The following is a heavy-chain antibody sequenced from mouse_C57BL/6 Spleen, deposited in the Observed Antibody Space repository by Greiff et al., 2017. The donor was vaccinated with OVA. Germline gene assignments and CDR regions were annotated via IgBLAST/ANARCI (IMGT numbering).Heavy chain of an antibody. D-gene: IGHD1-1*01. V-gene: IGHV1-50*01. CDR1: GYTFTSYW. CDR3: ARNYYGSSYFDY. Sequence: VQLQQSGAELVKPGASVKLSCKASGYTFTSYWMQWVKQRPGQGLEWIGEIDPSDSYTNYNQKFKGKATLTVDTSSSTAYMQLSSLTSEDSAVYYCARNYYGSSYFDYWGKGTTLTVSS. J-gene: IGHJ2*01. CDR2: IDPSDSYT.